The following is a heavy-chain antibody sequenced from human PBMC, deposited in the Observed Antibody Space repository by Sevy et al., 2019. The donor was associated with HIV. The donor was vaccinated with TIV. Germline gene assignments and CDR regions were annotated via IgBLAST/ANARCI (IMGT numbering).Heavy chain of an antibody. CDR2: IIPIFGTA. CDR1: GGTFSSYA. J-gene: IGHJ4*02. D-gene: IGHD3-10*01. V-gene: IGHV1-69*13. Sequence: ASVKVSCKASGGTFSSYAISWVRQAPGQGLEWMGGIIPIFGTANYAQKFQGRVTITADESTSTAYMGLSSLRSEDTAVYYCARVVGGSMVRGVMPGGYFDYWGQGTLVTVSS. CDR3: ARVVGGSMVRGVMPGGYFDY.